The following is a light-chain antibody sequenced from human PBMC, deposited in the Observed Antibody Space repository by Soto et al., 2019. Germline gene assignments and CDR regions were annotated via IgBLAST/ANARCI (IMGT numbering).Light chain of an antibody. CDR1: QSVSSSY. CDR2: GAS. J-gene: IGKJ5*01. V-gene: IGKV3-20*01. Sequence: EIVLTQSPGTLSLSPGERATLSCRASQSVSSSYLAWYQQKPGQAPRLLIYGASSRATGIPDRFSRSGSGYDFTLTISRLEPEDFAVYYCQQYGSSPPITFGQGTRLEIK. CDR3: QQYGSSPPIT.